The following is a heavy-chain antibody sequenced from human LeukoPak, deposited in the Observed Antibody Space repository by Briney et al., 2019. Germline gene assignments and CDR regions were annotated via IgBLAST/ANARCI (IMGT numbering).Heavy chain of an antibody. V-gene: IGHV7-4-1*02. J-gene: IGHJ4*02. Sequence: ASVKVSCKASGYTFTSYAMNWVRQAPGQGLEWMGWINTNTGNPTYAQGFFTGRYVFSLDTSVNPAYLQITGLKADDTAVYYCGRDPKLGIRGYTYGYIDFWGQGTLVTVAS. CDR3: GRDPKLGIRGYTYGYIDF. CDR1: GYTFTSYA. D-gene: IGHD5-18*01. CDR2: INTNTGNP.